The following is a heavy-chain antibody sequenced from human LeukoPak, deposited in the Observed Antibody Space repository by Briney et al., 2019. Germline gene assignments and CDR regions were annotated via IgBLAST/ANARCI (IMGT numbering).Heavy chain of an antibody. V-gene: IGHV4-31*03. J-gene: IGHJ4*02. D-gene: IGHD4-17*01. CDR3: ARTDHGDYDC. Sequence: SQTLSLTCTVSGGSIGSGGYYWSWIRQHPGKGLEWIGYIYYSGSTYYNPSLKSRVTISVDTSKNQFSLKLSSVTAADTAVYYCARTDHGDYDCWGQGTLVTVSS. CDR2: IYYSGST. CDR1: GGSIGSGGYY.